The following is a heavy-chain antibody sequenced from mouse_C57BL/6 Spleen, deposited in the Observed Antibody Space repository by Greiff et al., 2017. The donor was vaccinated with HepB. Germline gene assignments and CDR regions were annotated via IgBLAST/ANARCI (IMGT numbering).Heavy chain of an antibody. CDR1: GYAFSSSR. CDR2: IYPGDGDT. V-gene: IGHV1-82*01. CDR3: ARGEFDY. Sequence: QVQLQQSGPELVKPGASVKISCKASGYAFSSSRMNWVKQRPGKGLEWIGRIYPGDGDTNYNGKFKGKATLTADKSSSTAYMQLSSLTSEDSAVYYCARGEFDYWGQGTTLTVSS. J-gene: IGHJ2*01.